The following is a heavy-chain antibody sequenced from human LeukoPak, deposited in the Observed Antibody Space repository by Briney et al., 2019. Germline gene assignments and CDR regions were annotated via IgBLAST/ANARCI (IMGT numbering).Heavy chain of an antibody. CDR3: AHFPCDGYSFPWCYFDY. D-gene: IGHD5-24*01. Sequence: GGSLRLSCAASGFTFSSYARSWVRQAPGKGLEWVSAISNSGDTPYYPASVKGRFTISRDNSKTTLYLQMNSLRAEVTAVYYCAHFPCDGYSFPWCYFDYWGQGTLVTVSS. V-gene: IGHV3-23*01. CDR1: GFTFSSYA. J-gene: IGHJ4*02. CDR2: ISNSGDTP.